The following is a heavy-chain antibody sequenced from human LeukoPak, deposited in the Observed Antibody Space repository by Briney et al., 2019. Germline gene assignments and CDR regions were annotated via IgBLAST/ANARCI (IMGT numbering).Heavy chain of an antibody. V-gene: IGHV3-30-3*01. Sequence: GGSLRLSCAASGFTFSSYAIHWVRQAPGKGLEWVAVISYDGSNKYYADSVKGRFTISRDNSKNTLYLQMNSLRAEDTAVYYCARDGQYYDSSGYTDYWGQGTLVTVSS. J-gene: IGHJ4*02. CDR2: ISYDGSNK. D-gene: IGHD3-22*01. CDR3: ARDGQYYDSSGYTDY. CDR1: GFTFSSYA.